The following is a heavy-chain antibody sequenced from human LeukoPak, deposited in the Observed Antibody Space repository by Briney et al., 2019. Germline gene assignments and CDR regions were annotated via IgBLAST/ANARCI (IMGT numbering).Heavy chain of an antibody. V-gene: IGHV4-59*01. CDR2: IYYSGSI. CDR1: GGSISSYY. D-gene: IGHD3-10*01. CDR3: ARDAESYASGSYTPFDY. Sequence: SETLSPTCTVSGGSISSYYWSWIRQPPGKGLEWIGYIYYSGSINYNPSLKSRVTISVDPSKNQFSLKLTSVTAADTAVYFCARDAESYASGSYTPFDYWGQGTLVTVSS. J-gene: IGHJ4*02.